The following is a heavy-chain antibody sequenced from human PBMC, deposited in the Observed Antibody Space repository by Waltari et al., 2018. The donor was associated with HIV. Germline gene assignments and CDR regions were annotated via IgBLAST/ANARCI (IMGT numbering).Heavy chain of an antibody. D-gene: IGHD6-19*01. CDR1: GYTFTGYY. V-gene: IGHV1-2*02. Sequence: QVQLVQSGAEVKKPGASVKVSCKASGYTFTGYYMHWVRQAPGQGLEWMGWINPMSEGTNYAQKFQGRVTMTRDTSTSTAYMELSRLRSDDTARYYCARDRIAVTGSYYYGMDVWGQGTTVTVSS. J-gene: IGHJ6*02. CDR2: INPMSEGT. CDR3: ARDRIAVTGSYYYGMDV.